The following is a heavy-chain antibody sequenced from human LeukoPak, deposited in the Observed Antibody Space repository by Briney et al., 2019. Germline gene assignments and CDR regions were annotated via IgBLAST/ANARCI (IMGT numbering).Heavy chain of an antibody. Sequence: GGSLRLSCAASGFIFSDYGITWVRQAPGKGLEGVAGISGSGANTYFADSVKGRSTISRDNSKNSLHLQMNSLRAEDTAVYYCAELGITMSGGVWGKGTTVTISS. V-gene: IGHV3-23*01. CDR1: GFIFSDYG. CDR3: AELGITMSGGV. CDR2: ISGSGANT. D-gene: IGHD3-10*02. J-gene: IGHJ6*04.